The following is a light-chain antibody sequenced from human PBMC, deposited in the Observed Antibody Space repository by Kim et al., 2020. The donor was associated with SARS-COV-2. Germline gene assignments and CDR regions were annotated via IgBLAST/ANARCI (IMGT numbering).Light chain of an antibody. Sequence: SASVGDRVTITCRASQSISSYLNWYQHKSGKAPKLLIYAASRLQSGVPSRFSGRGSGTDFTLTISSLQLEDFTSYYCQQSDSMPYTFGQVTKLEI. CDR2: AAS. J-gene: IGKJ2*01. CDR1: QSISSY. CDR3: QQSDSMPYT. V-gene: IGKV1-39*01.